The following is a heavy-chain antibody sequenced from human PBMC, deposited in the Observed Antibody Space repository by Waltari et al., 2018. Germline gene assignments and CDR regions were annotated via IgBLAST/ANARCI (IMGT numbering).Heavy chain of an antibody. CDR3: AKIADYYDMDY. J-gene: IGHJ4*02. D-gene: IGHD3-22*01. CDR1: GSSISSGYY. V-gene: IGHV4-38-2*01. CDR2: IYHSGST. Sequence: QVQLQESGPGLVKPSETLSLTCAVSGSSISSGYYWGWIRQPPGKGLEWIGSIYHSGSTYYNPSLKSRVTISVDTSKNQFSLKLSSVTAADTAVYYCAKIADYYDMDYWGQGTLVTVSS.